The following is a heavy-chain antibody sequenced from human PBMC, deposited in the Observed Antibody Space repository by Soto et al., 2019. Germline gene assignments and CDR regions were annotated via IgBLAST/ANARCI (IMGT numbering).Heavy chain of an antibody. CDR3: AKARKQQMEKSYVDY. V-gene: IGHV3-9*01. J-gene: IGHJ4*02. D-gene: IGHD6-13*01. CDR1: GFAFDDYA. CDR2: ISFNSGSI. Sequence: GGSLRLSCAASGFAFDDYAMHLVRQSPGKGLEWVSCISFNSGSIGYADSVKGRFTISRDNAKNSLYLQMNSVRAEDTALYYCAKARKQQMEKSYVDYWGQGTLVTVSS.